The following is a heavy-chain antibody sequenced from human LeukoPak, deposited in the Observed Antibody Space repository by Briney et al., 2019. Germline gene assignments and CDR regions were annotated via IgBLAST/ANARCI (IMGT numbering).Heavy chain of an antibody. D-gene: IGHD6-13*01. V-gene: IGHV5-51*01. CDR2: IYPGDSDT. CDR3: ARHVFSKGGNHYYGMDV. Sequence: GESLKISCKGSGYSFTNYWIAWVRQMTGKGLEWMGIIYPGDSDTRYSPSFQGQVTISADKSTSTASLQWSSLKASDTARYYCARHVFSKGGNHYYGMDVWGQGTTVTVSS. CDR1: GYSFTNYW. J-gene: IGHJ6*02.